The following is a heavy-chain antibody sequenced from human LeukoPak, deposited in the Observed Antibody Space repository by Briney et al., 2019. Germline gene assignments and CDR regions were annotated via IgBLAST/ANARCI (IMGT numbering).Heavy chain of an antibody. J-gene: IGHJ6*03. D-gene: IGHD2-15*01. Sequence: PSETLSLTCAVYGGSFSDYYWSWIRQPPGKGLEWIGEINHSGSTNYNPSLKSRVTISVDTSKNQFSLKLSSVTAADTAVYYCARGPPGYCTGGSCYSYYYYYYMDVWDKGTTVTVPS. CDR1: GGSFSDYY. CDR3: ARGPPGYCTGGSCYSYYYYYYMDV. V-gene: IGHV4-34*01. CDR2: INHSGST.